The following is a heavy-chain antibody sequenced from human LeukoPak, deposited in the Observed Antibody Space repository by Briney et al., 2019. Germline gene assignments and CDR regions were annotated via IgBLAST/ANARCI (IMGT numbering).Heavy chain of an antibody. V-gene: IGHV3-23*01. Sequence: NPGGSLRLSCAASGSTFSSYAMSWVRQAPGKGLEWVSAISGSGGSTYYADSVKGRFTISRDNSKNTLYLQMNSLRAEDTAVYYCAKVAGYYYDSSGYRPPIDYWGQGTLVTVSS. J-gene: IGHJ4*02. D-gene: IGHD3-22*01. CDR1: GSTFSSYA. CDR3: AKVAGYYYDSSGYRPPIDY. CDR2: ISGSGGST.